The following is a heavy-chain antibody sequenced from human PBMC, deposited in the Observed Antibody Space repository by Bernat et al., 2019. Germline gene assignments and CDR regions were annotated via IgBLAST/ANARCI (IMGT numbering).Heavy chain of an antibody. V-gene: IGHV3-53*02. CDR1: GFTVSSNF. J-gene: IGHJ4*02. CDR2: IYSGGST. D-gene: IGHD6-13*01. Sequence: EVQLVETGGGLIQPGGSLRLSCAASGFTVSSNFMSWVRQAPGKGLEWVSVIYSGGSTYYADSVKGRFTISRDNSKNTLYLQMNSLRAEDTAVYYCARDSQQLATVYWGQGTLVTVSS. CDR3: ARDSQQLATVY.